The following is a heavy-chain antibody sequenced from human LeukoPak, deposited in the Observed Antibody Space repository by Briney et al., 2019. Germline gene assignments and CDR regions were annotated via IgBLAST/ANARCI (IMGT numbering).Heavy chain of an antibody. CDR3: ARVWGLAVAGGEIEY. CDR2: ISSSNTI. V-gene: IGHV3-48*02. D-gene: IGHD6-13*01. Sequence: GGSLRLSCAASGFTFSGYGMNWVRQAPGKGLEWVSYISSSNTINYADSVKGRFAISRDNAKNSLYLQMNSLRDEDTAVYYCARVWGLAVAGGEIEYWGQGTLVTVSS. CDR1: GFTFSGYG. J-gene: IGHJ4*02.